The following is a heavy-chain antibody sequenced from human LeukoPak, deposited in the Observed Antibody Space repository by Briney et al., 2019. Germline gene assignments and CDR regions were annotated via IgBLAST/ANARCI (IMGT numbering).Heavy chain of an antibody. D-gene: IGHD3-10*01. J-gene: IGHJ4*02. V-gene: IGHV3-48*03. CDR1: GFTFSSYE. Sequence: GGSLRLSCAASGFTFSSYEMNWVRQAPGKGLEWVSYISSSGSTIYYADSVKGRFTISRDNAKNSLYLQMNSLRAEDTAVYYCARGSLGSGSYYKSLGYYFDYWGQGTLVTVSS. CDR3: ARGSLGSGSYYKSLGYYFDY. CDR2: ISSSGSTI.